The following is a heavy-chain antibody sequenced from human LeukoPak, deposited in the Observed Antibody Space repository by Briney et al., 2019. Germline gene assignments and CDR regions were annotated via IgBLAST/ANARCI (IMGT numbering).Heavy chain of an antibody. J-gene: IGHJ4*02. Sequence: GGSLRLSCAASGFTFDDYAMHWVRQAPGKGLEWVSGISWNSGSIGYADSVKGRFTISRDNAKNSLYLQMNSLRAEDTALYYCAKSGVYYDILTGYLDYWGQGTLVTVSS. CDR1: GFTFDDYA. V-gene: IGHV3-9*01. CDR2: ISWNSGSI. CDR3: AKSGVYYDILTGYLDY. D-gene: IGHD3-9*01.